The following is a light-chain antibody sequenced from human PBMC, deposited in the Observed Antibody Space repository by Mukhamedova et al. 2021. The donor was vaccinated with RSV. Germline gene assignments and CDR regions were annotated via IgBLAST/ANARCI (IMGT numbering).Light chain of an antibody. CDR3: QQYNSYWT. CDR1: QRVISW. Sequence: TWGASQRVISWLAWYQQKPGKAPKLLIYKASSLESGVPSRFSGSGSGTEFTLTISSLQPDDFATYYCQQYNSYWTFGQGTKVEIK. J-gene: IGKJ1*01. CDR2: KAS. V-gene: IGKV1-5*03.